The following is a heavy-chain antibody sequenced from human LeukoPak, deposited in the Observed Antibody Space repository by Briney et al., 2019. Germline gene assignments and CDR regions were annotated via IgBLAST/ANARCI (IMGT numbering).Heavy chain of an antibody. Sequence: SVKVSCKASGGTFRSSAITWVRQAPGQRFEWLGQISPIFGIADYAQKFQGRLTITTDESTSTAYLELSGLRSEDTALYYCAKTGVEYASSSDVLDSWGQGTLVTVSS. CDR3: AKTGVEYASSSDVLDS. CDR2: ISPIFGIA. CDR1: GGTFRSSA. V-gene: IGHV1-69*05. J-gene: IGHJ4*02. D-gene: IGHD6-6*01.